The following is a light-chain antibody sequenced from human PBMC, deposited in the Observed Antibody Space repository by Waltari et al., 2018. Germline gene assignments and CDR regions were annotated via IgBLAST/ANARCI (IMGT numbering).Light chain of an antibody. CDR3: CSFTSRSTWV. CDR2: DVS. V-gene: IGLV2-14*01. J-gene: IGLJ3*02. CDR1: SSDVGGYNY. Sequence: QSALTQPASVSGSPGQSITISCTGTSSDVGGYNYVSWYQQHPGKVPKLLIFDVSNRPSVVSNRFYGSKSGNTASLTISGLQAEDESDYYCCSFTSRSTWVFGGGTKLTVL.